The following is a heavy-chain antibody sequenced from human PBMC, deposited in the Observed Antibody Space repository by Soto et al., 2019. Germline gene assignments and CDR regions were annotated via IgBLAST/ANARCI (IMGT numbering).Heavy chain of an antibody. CDR1: GGSISSYY. D-gene: IGHD4-4*01. V-gene: IGHV4-4*07. Sequence: SETLSLTCTVSGGSISSYYWSWIRQPAGKGLEWIGRIYTSGSTNYNPSLKSRVTMSVDTSKNQFSLKLSSVTAADTAVYYCARGSYSNYLNWFDPWGQGTLVTVSS. CDR3: ARGSYSNYLNWFDP. J-gene: IGHJ5*02. CDR2: IYTSGST.